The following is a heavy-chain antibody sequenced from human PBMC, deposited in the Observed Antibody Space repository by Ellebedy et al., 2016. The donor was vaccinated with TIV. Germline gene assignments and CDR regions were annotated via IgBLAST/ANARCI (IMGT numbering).Heavy chain of an antibody. CDR2: MNPNSGNT. Sequence: ASVKVSCKASGYTFIDHYMHWVRQATGQGLEWMGWMNPNSGNTGYAQKFQGRVTMTRNTSISTAYMELSSLRSEDTAVYYCARDHSSRRTAWWFDPWGQGTLVTVSS. D-gene: IGHD1-14*01. J-gene: IGHJ5*02. CDR1: GYTFIDHY. CDR3: ARDHSSRRTAWWFDP. V-gene: IGHV1-8*02.